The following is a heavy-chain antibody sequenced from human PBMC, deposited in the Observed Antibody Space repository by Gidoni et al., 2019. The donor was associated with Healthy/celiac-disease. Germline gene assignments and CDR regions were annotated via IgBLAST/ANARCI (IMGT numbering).Heavy chain of an antibody. V-gene: IGHV3-21*01. J-gene: IGHJ4*02. CDR3: ARGRQGLDY. CDR2: SSSSSSYI. CDR1: GFTFSSYS. Sequence: EVQLVESGGGLVKPGGSLRLSCAASGFTFSSYSMNWVRQAPGKGREWVSSSSSSSSYIYYADSVKGRFTISRDNAKNSLYLQMNSLRAEDTAVYYCARGRQGLDYWGQGTLVTVSS.